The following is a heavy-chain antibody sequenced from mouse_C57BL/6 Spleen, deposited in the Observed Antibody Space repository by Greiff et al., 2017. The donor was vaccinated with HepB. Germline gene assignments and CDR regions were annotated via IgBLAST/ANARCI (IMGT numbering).Heavy chain of an antibody. CDR1: GFNFTDYY. J-gene: IGHJ3*01. CDR3: ARCPYEYGCHAD. V-gene: IGHV14-2*01. CDR2: IDPDDGDT. D-gene: IGHD2-4*01. Sequence: EVKLVESGAELVKPGASVKLSCTASGFNFTDYYMHWVKQRPEQGLEWIGRIDPDDGDTKYAPKFQGKATITADTSSNTAYLQLSSLTAEDAAVYYCARCPYEYGCHADWGQGGLVTVAA.